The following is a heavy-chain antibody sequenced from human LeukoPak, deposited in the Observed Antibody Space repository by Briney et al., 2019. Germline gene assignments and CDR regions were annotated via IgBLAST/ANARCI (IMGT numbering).Heavy chain of an antibody. CDR1: GFTFSSYS. D-gene: IGHD3-3*01. V-gene: IGHV3-48*01. CDR2: ISSSSSTI. CDR3: ARELRFLEWSTLD. J-gene: IGHJ4*02. Sequence: PGGSRRLSCAASGFTFSSYSMNWVRQAPGKGLEWVSYISSSSSTIYYADSVKGRFTISRDNAKNSLYLQMNSLRAEDTAVYYCARELRFLEWSTLDWGQGTLVTVSS.